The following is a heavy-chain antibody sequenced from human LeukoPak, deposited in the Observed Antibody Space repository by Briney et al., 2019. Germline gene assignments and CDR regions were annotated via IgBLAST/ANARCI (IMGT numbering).Heavy chain of an antibody. V-gene: IGHV3-21*04. J-gene: IGHJ3*02. CDR3: AKAPSGDSSGYYTDAFDI. D-gene: IGHD3-22*01. Sequence: PGGSLRLSCAASGFTFSSYSMNWVRQAPGKGLEWVSSISSSSSYIYYADSVKGRFTISRDNAKNSLYLQMNSLRAEDTAFYYCAKAPSGDSSGYYTDAFDIWGQGTMVTVSS. CDR1: GFTFSSYS. CDR2: ISSSSSYI.